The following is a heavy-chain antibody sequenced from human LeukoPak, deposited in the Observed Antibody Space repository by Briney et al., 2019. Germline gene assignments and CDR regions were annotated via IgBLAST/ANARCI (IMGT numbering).Heavy chain of an antibody. D-gene: IGHD6-13*01. CDR1: GFTFSSYA. V-gene: IGHV3-23*01. CDR2: ISGSGGST. J-gene: IGHJ5*02. Sequence: GGSLRLSCAASGFTFSSYAMSWVRQAPGKGLEWVSAISGSGGSTYYADSVKGRCTTSRDNSKNTLYLQMNSLRAEDTAVYYCAKDPYSSSWRNWFDPWGQGTLVTVSS. CDR3: AKDPYSSSWRNWFDP.